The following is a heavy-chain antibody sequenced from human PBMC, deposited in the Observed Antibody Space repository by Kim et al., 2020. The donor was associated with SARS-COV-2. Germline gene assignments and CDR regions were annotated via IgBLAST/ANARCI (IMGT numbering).Heavy chain of an antibody. D-gene: IGHD3-22*01. Sequence: GGSLRLSCAASGFTFSNYAMSWVRQAPGKGLDWDSGINAGGVSTFYADSVKGRFTISRDNSRSTLYLEMNGLRAEATAVYYCAKNFGRMIVAPTAWGQG. CDR2: INAGGVST. J-gene: IGHJ5*02. CDR3: AKNFGRMIVAPTA. V-gene: IGHV3-23*01. CDR1: GFTFSNYA.